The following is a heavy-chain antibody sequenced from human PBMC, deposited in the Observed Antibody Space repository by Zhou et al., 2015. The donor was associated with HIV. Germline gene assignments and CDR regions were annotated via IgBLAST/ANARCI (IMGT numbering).Heavy chain of an antibody. Sequence: VQLAEAGGRLSSAGGSLRLSCAASGFAFNNYWMHWVRQTPGKGLEWVGRIKSNIEGGTTDYAAPVKGRFSISRDDSKNTLYLQMNGLKTEDTAVYYCATNGIARRDWGQGTLVTVSS. CDR2: IKSNIEGGTT. CDR1: GFAFNNYW. V-gene: IGHV3-15*01. J-gene: IGHJ4*02. D-gene: IGHD6-13*01. CDR3: ATNGIARRD.